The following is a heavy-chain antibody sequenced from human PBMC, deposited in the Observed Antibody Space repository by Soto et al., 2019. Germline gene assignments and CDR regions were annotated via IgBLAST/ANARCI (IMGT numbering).Heavy chain of an antibody. D-gene: IGHD5-18*01. Sequence: SETLSLTCAVYGGSFSGYYWSWIRQPPGKGLEWIGEINQSGSTNYNPSLKSRVTISLHTSKNQFSLKLSSVTAADTAVYYCARRYSDVRLMDYGMDVWGQGTTVS. J-gene: IGHJ6*02. CDR2: INQSGST. V-gene: IGHV4-34*01. CDR1: GGSFSGYY. CDR3: ARRYSDVRLMDYGMDV.